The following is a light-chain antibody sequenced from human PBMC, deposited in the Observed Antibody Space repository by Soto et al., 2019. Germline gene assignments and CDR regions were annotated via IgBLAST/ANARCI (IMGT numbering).Light chain of an antibody. CDR2: GAS. CDR3: QQYSSSPWT. V-gene: IGKV3-20*01. CDR1: QSVSSNY. Sequence: EIVLTQSPGTLSLSPGERATLSCRASQSVSSNYLAWYQQKPGQAPRLLIYGASSSATGIPDRFSGSESGTDLTLTISRLEPEDFAVYYCQQYSSSPWTFGQGTKVEIK. J-gene: IGKJ1*01.